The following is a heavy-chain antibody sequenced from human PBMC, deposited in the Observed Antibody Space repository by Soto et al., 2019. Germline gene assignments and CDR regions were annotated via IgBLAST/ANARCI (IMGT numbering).Heavy chain of an antibody. D-gene: IGHD3-16*01. CDR3: ARDLNWAIDY. Sequence: QVHLVQSAAEVKKPGSSVRVSCTTSGGTFGRNTIAWIRQAPEQGHEWMGHVVPIFGTSNYAQKFRGRLTITADESTTTAYMELSSLTSEDTAVYYCARDLNWAIDYWGQGYLVIVSS. CDR1: GGTFGRNT. J-gene: IGHJ4*02. V-gene: IGHV1-69*01. CDR2: VVPIFGTS.